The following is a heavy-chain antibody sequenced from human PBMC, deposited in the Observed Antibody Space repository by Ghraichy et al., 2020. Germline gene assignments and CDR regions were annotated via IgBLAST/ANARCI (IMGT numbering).Heavy chain of an antibody. CDR2: INPNSGGT. D-gene: IGHD1-26*01. Sequence: ASVKVSCKASGYTFTGYYMHWVRQAPGQGLEWMGWINPNSGGTNYAQKFQGRVTMTRDTSISTAYMELSRLRSDDTAVYYCARDPVGARPHLAYWSQGTLVTVSS. CDR1: GYTFTGYY. CDR3: ARDPVGARPHLAY. J-gene: IGHJ4*02. V-gene: IGHV1-2*02.